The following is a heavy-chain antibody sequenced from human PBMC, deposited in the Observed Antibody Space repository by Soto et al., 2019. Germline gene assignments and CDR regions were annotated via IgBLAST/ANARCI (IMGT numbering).Heavy chain of an antibody. V-gene: IGHV1-46*01. D-gene: IGHD3-9*01. J-gene: IGHJ6*02. Sequence: QVQLVQSGAEVKKPGASVKVSCKASGYTFTSYYMHWVRQAPGQGLEWMGIINPSGGSTSYAQKFQGRVTMTRETATSTVYRELSSLRSEDTAVYYCARDLVTGCMDVWGQGTTVTVSS. CDR2: INPSGGST. CDR1: GYTFTSYY. CDR3: ARDLVTGCMDV.